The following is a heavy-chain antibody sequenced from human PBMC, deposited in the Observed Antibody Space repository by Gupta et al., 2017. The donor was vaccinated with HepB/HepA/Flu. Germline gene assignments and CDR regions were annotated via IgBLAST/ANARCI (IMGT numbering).Heavy chain of an antibody. CDR3: ARLGVLSGGGSIPWYYFDY. CDR1: GFTFSNYW. J-gene: IGHJ4*02. CDR2: IKQDGSEK. Sequence: EVQLVESGGGLVQPGGSLRLSCAATGFTFSNYWMSWVRQAPGKGLEWVANIKQDGSEKYYVDSVKGRFTISRDNAKNSLSLQMNSLRAEDTAVYYCARLGVLSGGGSIPWYYFDYWGQGTLVTVSS. D-gene: IGHD2-2*01. V-gene: IGHV3-7*01.